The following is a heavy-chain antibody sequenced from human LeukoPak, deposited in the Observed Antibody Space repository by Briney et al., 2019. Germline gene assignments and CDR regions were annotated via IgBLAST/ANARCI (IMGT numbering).Heavy chain of an antibody. Sequence: SETLSLTCTVSGGSISSYYWSWIRQPPGKGLEWIGYIYYSGSTNYKPSLKSRVTISVDTSKNQFSLKLSSVTAADTAVYYCARVGPRYCTNGVCYTSHFDYWGQGTLVTVSS. V-gene: IGHV4-59*12. J-gene: IGHJ4*02. CDR1: GGSISSYY. CDR3: ARVGPRYCTNGVCYTSHFDY. CDR2: IYYSGST. D-gene: IGHD2-8*01.